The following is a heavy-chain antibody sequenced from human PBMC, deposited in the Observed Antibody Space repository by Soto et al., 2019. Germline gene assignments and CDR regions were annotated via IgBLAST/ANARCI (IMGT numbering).Heavy chain of an antibody. CDR1: GFTLTNHN. V-gene: IGHV3-21*01. CDR2: ISSSSSFR. CDR3: ARDPPLSVLVVVATDDF. J-gene: IGHJ4*02. Sequence: GGSLRLSCAASGFTLTNHNMNWVRQAPGKGLEWVSSISSSSSFRNYADSVKGRFSISRDNDKNLVYLQMDSLRAEDTAVYYCARDPPLSVLVVVATDDFWGQGTLVTVSS. D-gene: IGHD2-21*01.